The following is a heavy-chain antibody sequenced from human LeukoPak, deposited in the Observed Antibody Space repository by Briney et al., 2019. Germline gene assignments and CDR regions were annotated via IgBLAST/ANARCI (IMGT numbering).Heavy chain of an antibody. Sequence: PGGSLRLSCSASGFSVDSNYMSWVRQAPGKGLEWVASQSGSGHNTYYSESVRGRFAISRDNSKNTVFLQMNSLRVEDTAIYYCATDWTLRGVPTFFDPWGQGTVVSVSS. CDR1: GFSVDSNY. D-gene: IGHD3-10*01. CDR3: ATDWTLRGVPTFFDP. J-gene: IGHJ5*02. V-gene: IGHV3-23*01. CDR2: QSGSGHNT.